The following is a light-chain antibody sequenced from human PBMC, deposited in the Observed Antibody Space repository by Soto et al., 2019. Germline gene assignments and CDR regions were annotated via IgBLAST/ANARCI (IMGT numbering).Light chain of an antibody. CDR3: QMYDNTPMYT. J-gene: IGKJ2*01. V-gene: IGKV3-20*01. CDR2: GAS. Sequence: EIVLTQSPGTLSLSPGERATLSCRASRSVRSYHFAWFQQKPGQAPGLLIYGASTRAAGIPDRFIGSASGADFTLTISGLEPEDSAVYYCQMYDNTPMYTFGQGTKLEIK. CDR1: RSVRSYH.